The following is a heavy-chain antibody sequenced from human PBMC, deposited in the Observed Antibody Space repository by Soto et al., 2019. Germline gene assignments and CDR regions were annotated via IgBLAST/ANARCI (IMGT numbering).Heavy chain of an antibody. D-gene: IGHD3-10*01. CDR3: AHVWFEERLWFDP. V-gene: IGHV2-5*02. CDR2: IYWDNDK. J-gene: IGHJ5*02. CDR1: GFSLSTSRVG. Sequence: QITVKESGPTLVKPTQTLTLTCTFSGFSLSTSRVGVGWIRQFPGKALEWLALIYWDNDKRYSPSLKSRLTITKHPSKVQVRLTVTNIDHLDTGTYYCAHVWFEERLWFDPWGQGTLVTVAS.